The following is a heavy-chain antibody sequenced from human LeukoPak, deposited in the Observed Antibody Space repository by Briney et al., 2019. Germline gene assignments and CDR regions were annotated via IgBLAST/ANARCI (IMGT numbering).Heavy chain of an antibody. V-gene: IGHV3-48*01. CDR2: ISSSNSSI. Sequence: QPGGSLRLSCAASGFTFSSYSMNWVRQAPGKGLEWVSYISSSNSSIYYAGSVKGRFTISRDNAKNSLYLQMNSLRVEDTAVYYCARANPRDYWGQGTLVTVSS. D-gene: IGHD1-14*01. CDR3: ARANPRDY. J-gene: IGHJ4*02. CDR1: GFTFSSYS.